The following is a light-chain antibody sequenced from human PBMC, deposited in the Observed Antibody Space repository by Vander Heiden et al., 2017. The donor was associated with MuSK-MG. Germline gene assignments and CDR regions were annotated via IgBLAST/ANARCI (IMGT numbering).Light chain of an antibody. CDR2: WAS. J-gene: IGKJ1*01. Sequence: DIVITQSPDSLAVSLGERATINCKSSPSVLYSSNNKNYLAWYQQKQGQPPKLLIYWASTREAGVPDRFSGSGYGTDFTLTISSRQAEDVAVYYCQQDDGTPPWTFGQGTKVEIK. CDR1: PSVLYSSNNKNY. CDR3: QQDDGTPPWT. V-gene: IGKV4-1*01.